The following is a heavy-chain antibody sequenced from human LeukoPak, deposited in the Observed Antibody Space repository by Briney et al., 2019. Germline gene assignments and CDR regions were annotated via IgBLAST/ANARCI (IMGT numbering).Heavy chain of an antibody. D-gene: IGHD1-26*01. Sequence: GESLKISCKVSGYSFNNYCIGWVRQMPGKGLEWVGIIYPGDSGPTYSPSFQGQVTISVDKSINTAYLQWSSLQASDTAMYYCGMSGDRVPLQDDVFDVWGQGTMVTVST. CDR2: IYPGDSGP. V-gene: IGHV5-51*01. CDR3: GMSGDRVPLQDDVFDV. CDR1: GYSFNNYC. J-gene: IGHJ3*01.